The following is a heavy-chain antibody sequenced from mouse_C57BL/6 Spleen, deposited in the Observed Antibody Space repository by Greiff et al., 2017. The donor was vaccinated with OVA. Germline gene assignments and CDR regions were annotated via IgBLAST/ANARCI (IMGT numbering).Heavy chain of an antibody. CDR3: ARDQSSSPYAMDY. V-gene: IGHV5-16*01. Sequence: EVQRVESEGGLVQPGSSMKLSCTASGFTFSDYYMAWVRQVPEKGLEWVANINYDGSSTYYLDSLKSRFIISRDNAKNILYLQMSSLKSEDTATYYCARDQSSSPYAMDYWGQGTSVTVSS. CDR2: INYDGSST. J-gene: IGHJ4*01. D-gene: IGHD1-1*01. CDR1: GFTFSDYY.